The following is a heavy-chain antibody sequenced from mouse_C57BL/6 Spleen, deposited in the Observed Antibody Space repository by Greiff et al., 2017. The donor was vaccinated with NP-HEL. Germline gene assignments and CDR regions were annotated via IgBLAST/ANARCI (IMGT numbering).Heavy chain of an antibody. D-gene: IGHD2-14*01. CDR1: GYTFTSYD. V-gene: IGHV1-85*01. CDR3: ARRGMYDEDWYFDV. J-gene: IGHJ1*03. CDR2: IYPRDGST. Sequence: QVQLKESGPELVKPGASVKLSCKASGYTFTSYDINWVKQRPGQGLEWIGWIYPRDGSTKYNEKFKGKATLTVDTSSSTAYMELHSLTSEDSAVYFCARRGMYDEDWYFDVWGTGTTVTVSS.